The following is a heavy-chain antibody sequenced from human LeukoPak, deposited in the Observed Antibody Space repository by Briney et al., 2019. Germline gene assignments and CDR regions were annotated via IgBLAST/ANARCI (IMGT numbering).Heavy chain of an antibody. CDR1: GYTFTGYY. J-gene: IGHJ6*02. V-gene: IGHV1-2*02. CDR2: INPNSGGT. CDR3: ARVATVLYYYGMDV. D-gene: IGHD5-12*01. Sequence: EASVKVSCKASGYTFTGYYMRWVRQAPGQGLEWMGWINPNSGGTNYAQKFQGRVTMTRDTSISTAYMELSRLRSDDTAVYYCARVATVLYYYGMDVWGQGTTVTVSS.